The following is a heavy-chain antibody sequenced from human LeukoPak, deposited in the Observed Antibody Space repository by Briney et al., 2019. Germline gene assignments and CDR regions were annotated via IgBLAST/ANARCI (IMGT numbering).Heavy chain of an antibody. V-gene: IGHV3-30*02. D-gene: IGHD3-10*01. CDR3: AKGKDDYYYAYYFDY. CDR2: IWYDGSNK. J-gene: IGHJ4*02. CDR1: GFTFSHYG. Sequence: GGSLRLSCAASGFTFSHYGMHWVRQAPGKGLEWMAYIWYDGSNKYYADSVKGRFTISRDNSKNTLYLQMNSPRAEDTAVYYCAKGKDDYYYAYYFDYWGQGTLVTVSS.